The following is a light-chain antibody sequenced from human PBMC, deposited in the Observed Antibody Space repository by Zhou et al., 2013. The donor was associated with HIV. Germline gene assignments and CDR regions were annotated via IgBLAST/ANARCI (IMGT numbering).Light chain of an antibody. CDR2: ETS. CDR1: ETVGRS. CDR3: QQYKSFLLS. Sequence: IQMTQSPSIVSASLGVRVTIICRANETVGRSLAWYQQKRGKAPTLVIYETSILDKGVPSRFAGSGSGTEFILTITSLQPDDLGTYFCQQYKSFLLSFGGGTKVDIK. V-gene: IGKV1-5*02. J-gene: IGKJ4*01.